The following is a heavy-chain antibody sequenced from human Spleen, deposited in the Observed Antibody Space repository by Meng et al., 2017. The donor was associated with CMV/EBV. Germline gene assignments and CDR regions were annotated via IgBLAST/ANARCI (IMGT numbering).Heavy chain of an antibody. CDR1: GFTFDDYA. Sequence: LSLTCAASGFTFDDYAMHWVRQAPGKGLEWVSGINWNSGSIGYADSVKGRFTISRDNARNSLYLQMNSLRGEDTAFYYCTKGDMGATLRGHYYGMDVWGQGTTVTVSS. CDR2: INWNSGSI. J-gene: IGHJ6*02. D-gene: IGHD1-26*01. V-gene: IGHV3-9*01. CDR3: TKGDMGATLRGHYYGMDV.